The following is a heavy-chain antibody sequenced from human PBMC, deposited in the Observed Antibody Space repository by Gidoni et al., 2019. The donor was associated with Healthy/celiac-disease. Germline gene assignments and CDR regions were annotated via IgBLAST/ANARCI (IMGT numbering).Heavy chain of an antibody. D-gene: IGHD3-3*01. Sequence: QVQLQQWGAGLLKPSATLSLTCAVYGGSFSGSYWSWIRQPPGKGLEWIGEITHSGSTNYNPSLKSRVTISVDTSKNQFSLKLSSVTAADTAVYYCARVSEDLWSGWGLLFVGMDVWGQGTTVTVSS. CDR3: ARVSEDLWSGWGLLFVGMDV. CDR2: ITHSGST. J-gene: IGHJ6*02. CDR1: GGSFSGSY. V-gene: IGHV4-34*01.